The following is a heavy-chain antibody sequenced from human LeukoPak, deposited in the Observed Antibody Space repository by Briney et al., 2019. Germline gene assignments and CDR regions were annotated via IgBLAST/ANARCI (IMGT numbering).Heavy chain of an antibody. CDR3: TKPDLLWVGEDV. Sequence: GGSLRLSCAASGFPFSNARMSWVRQAPGKGLEWVGRIKTRNEGGTSECAAPVKGRFTISRDDSKNTVHLQMNSLKTEDTGVYYCTKPDLLWVGEDVWGPGTTVTVSS. CDR1: GFPFSNAR. V-gene: IGHV3-15*01. D-gene: IGHD2/OR15-2a*01. CDR2: IKTRNEGGTS. J-gene: IGHJ6*02.